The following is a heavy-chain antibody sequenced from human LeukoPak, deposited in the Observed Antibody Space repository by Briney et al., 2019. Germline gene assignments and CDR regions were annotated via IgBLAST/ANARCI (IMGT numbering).Heavy chain of an antibody. J-gene: IGHJ4*02. V-gene: IGHV1-8*03. CDR2: MNLNSGTT. Sequence: ASVKVSCKASGYTFTSYEINWVRQATGQGLEWMAWMNLNSGTTGYAQKFQGRVTITRNTSISRAYMELSSLRSEETAVYYCARGEYYYGSGRWDQGTLVTVSS. CDR3: ARGEYYYGSGR. D-gene: IGHD3-10*01. CDR1: GYTFTSYE.